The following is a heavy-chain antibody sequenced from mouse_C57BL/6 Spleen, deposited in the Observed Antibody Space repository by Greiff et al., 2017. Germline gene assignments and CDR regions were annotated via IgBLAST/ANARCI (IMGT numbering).Heavy chain of an antibody. CDR1: GYTFTSYW. D-gene: IGHD1-1*01. J-gene: IGHJ1*03. V-gene: IGHV1-59*01. CDR2: IDPSDSYT. Sequence: QVQLQQPGAELVRPGTSVKLSCKASGYTFTSYWMHWVKQRPGQGLEWIGVIDPSDSYTNYNQKFKGKATLTVDTSSSTAYMQLSSLTSEDSAVYYCARSEYGSSCDWYFDVWGTGTTVTVSS. CDR3: ARSEYGSSCDWYFDV.